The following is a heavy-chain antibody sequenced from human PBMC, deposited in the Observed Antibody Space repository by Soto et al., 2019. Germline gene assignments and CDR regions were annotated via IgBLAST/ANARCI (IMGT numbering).Heavy chain of an antibody. CDR1: GDSISRGYH. Sequence: SETLSLTCAVSGDSISRGYHWAWIRQPPGKGLEWVASIYHTGTTYYNPSLTSRVTISVDTSKNQFSLKLTSVTAADSAVYYCARGQRFSDWFDPWGQGTLVTVSS. J-gene: IGHJ5*02. D-gene: IGHD3-3*01. CDR3: ARGQRFSDWFDP. V-gene: IGHV4-38-2*01. CDR2: IYHTGTT.